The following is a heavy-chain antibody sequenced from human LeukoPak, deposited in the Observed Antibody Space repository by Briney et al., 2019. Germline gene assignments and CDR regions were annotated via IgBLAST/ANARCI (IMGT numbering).Heavy chain of an antibody. CDR2: ISSSSSYI. V-gene: IGHV3-21*01. CDR1: GFTFSSYS. J-gene: IGHJ4*02. D-gene: IGHD4-17*01. Sequence: GGSLRLSCAASGFTFSSYSMNWVRQAPGKGLEWVSSISSSSSYIYYADSVKGRFTISRDNAKNSLYLQMNSLRAEDTAVYYCARGTVTTFFGGDYWGQGTLVTASS. CDR3: ARGTVTTFFGGDY.